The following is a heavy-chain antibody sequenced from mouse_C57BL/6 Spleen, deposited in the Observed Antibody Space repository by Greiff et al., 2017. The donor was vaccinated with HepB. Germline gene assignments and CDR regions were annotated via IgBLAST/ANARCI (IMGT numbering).Heavy chain of an antibody. CDR3: TRVCNYNFDY. Sequence: VQLQQSGAELVRPGASVTLSCKASGYTFTDYEMHWVKQTPVHGLEWIGAIDPETGGTAYNQKFKGKAILTADKSSSTAYMELRSLTSEDSAVYYCTRVCNYNFDYWGQGTTLTVSS. J-gene: IGHJ2*01. V-gene: IGHV1-15*01. CDR1: GYTFTDYE. D-gene: IGHD2-1*01. CDR2: IDPETGGT.